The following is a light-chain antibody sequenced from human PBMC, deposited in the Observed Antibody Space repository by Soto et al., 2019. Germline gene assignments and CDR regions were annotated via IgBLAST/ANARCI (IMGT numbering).Light chain of an antibody. CDR2: GAY. CDR1: QVIGNY. CDR3: QKYNSATWT. J-gene: IGKJ1*01. V-gene: IGKV1-27*01. Sequence: DIQMTQSPSSLSASVGDRVTITCRASQVIGNYLAWYQQKPGKVPKLLIYGAYTLQSGVPSRFSGSGSGTDFTLTISSLQPEDVATYYCQKYNSATWTFGQGTKVDIK.